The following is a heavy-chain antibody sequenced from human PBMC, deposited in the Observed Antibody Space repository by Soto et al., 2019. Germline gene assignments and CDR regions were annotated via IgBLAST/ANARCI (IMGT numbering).Heavy chain of an antibody. V-gene: IGHV1-69*04. CDR2: IIPILGIA. CDR1: GGTFSSYT. CDR3: ARDATVTRSYYYMDV. D-gene: IGHD4-17*01. Sequence: ASVKVSCKASGGTFSSYTISWVRQAPGQGLEWMGRIIPILGIANYAQKFQGRVTITADKSTSTAYMDLSSLRSEDTAVYYCARDATVTRSYYYMDVWGKGTTVTVSS. J-gene: IGHJ6*03.